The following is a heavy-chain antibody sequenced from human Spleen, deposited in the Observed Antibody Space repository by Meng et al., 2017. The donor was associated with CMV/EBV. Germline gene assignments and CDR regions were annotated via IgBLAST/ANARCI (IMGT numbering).Heavy chain of an antibody. D-gene: IGHD3-10*01. CDR1: GGSVSSGSYY. CDR3: ARGPRGYYGLDV. Sequence: SETLSLTCTVSGGSVSSGSYYWSWIRQPPGKGLEWIGYIYYSGSTNYNPSLKSRVTISVDTSKNQFSLKLSSVTAADTAVYYCARGPRGYYGLDVWGQGTTVTVSS. V-gene: IGHV4-61*01. CDR2: IYYSGST. J-gene: IGHJ6*02.